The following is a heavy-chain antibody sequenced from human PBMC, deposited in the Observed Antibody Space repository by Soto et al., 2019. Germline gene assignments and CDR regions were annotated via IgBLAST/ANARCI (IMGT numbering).Heavy chain of an antibody. CDR1: GFTFSSYA. V-gene: IGHV3-23*01. CDR2: ISGSGGST. J-gene: IGHJ4*02. Sequence: GALRLSCAASGFTFSSYAMSWVRQAPGKGLEWVSAISGSGGSTYYADSVKGRFTISRDNSKNTLYLQMNSLRAEDTAVYYCAKDVPPRLSGSYDYWGQGTLVTVSS. D-gene: IGHD3-10*01. CDR3: AKDVPPRLSGSYDY.